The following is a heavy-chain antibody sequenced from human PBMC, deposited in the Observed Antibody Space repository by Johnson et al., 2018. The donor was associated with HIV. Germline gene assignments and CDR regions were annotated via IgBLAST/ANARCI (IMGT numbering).Heavy chain of an antibody. CDR2: IYSGGST. J-gene: IGHJ3*01. V-gene: IGHV3-66*01. CDR3: ARVVPYAFDL. CDR1: GFTFSSNY. Sequence: VQLVESGGGVVQPGRSLRLSCAASGFTFSSNYMSWVRQAPGKGLEWVSVIYSGGSTYYADSVKGRFTISRDNSKNTLYLQMNSLRAEDTAVYFCARVVPYAFDLWGQGTMVTVSS. D-gene: IGHD6-6*01.